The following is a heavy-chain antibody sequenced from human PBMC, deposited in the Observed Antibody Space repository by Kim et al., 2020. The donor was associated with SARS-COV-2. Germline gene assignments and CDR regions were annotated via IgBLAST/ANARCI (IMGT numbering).Heavy chain of an antibody. CDR2: ISAYNGNT. D-gene: IGHD2-2*01. CDR1: GYTFTSYG. CDR3: ARDWCSSTSCYVDYYYGMDV. Sequence: ASVKVSCKASGYTFTSYGISWVRQAPGQGLEWMGWISAYNGNTNYAQKLQGRVTMTTDTSTSTAYMELRSLRSDDTAVYYCARDWCSSTSCYVDYYYGMDVWGQGTTVTVSS. V-gene: IGHV1-18*04. J-gene: IGHJ6*02.